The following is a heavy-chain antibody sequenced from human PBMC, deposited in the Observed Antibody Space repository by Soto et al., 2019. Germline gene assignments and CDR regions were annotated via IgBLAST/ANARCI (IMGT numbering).Heavy chain of an antibody. D-gene: IGHD5-18*01. J-gene: IGHJ4*02. CDR3: ARDPGYSYGYN. Sequence: GASVKVSCKASGYTFTSYAMTWVRQAPGQRLEWMGWINAGNGNTKYSQKFQGRVTITRDTSASTAYMELSSLSSEDTAVYYCARDPGYSYGYNWGQGTLVTAPQ. CDR1: GYTFTSYA. V-gene: IGHV1-3*01. CDR2: INAGNGNT.